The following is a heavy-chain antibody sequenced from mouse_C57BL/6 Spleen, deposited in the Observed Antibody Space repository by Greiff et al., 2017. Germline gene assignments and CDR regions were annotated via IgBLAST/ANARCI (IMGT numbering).Heavy chain of an antibody. CDR3: ARPMGYSNFDY. CDR2: ISSGGSYT. CDR1: GFTFSGYG. D-gene: IGHD2-5*01. Sequence: EVKLMESGGDLVKPGGSLKLSCAASGFTFSGYGMSWVRQTPDKRLEWVATISSGGSYTYYPDSVKGRFTISRDNAKNTLYLQMSSLKSEDTAMYYCARPMGYSNFDYWGQGTTLTVSS. V-gene: IGHV5-6*01. J-gene: IGHJ2*01.